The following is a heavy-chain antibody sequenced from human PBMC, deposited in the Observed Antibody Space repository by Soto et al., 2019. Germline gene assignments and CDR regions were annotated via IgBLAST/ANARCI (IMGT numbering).Heavy chain of an antibody. J-gene: IGHJ4*02. CDR2: VSHDGRNT. V-gene: IGHV3-30*18. CDR3: AKGGRQWLVTSDFNY. D-gene: IGHD6-19*01. CDR1: GFTASDYA. Sequence: VQLVESGGGVVQPGRSLRLSCAASGFTASDYAMHWVRQAPGKGLEWMAVVSHDGRNTHYADSVKGRFTISRDSSKNTVSLEMTSLRAEDTAVYYCAKGGRQWLVTSDFNYWGQGALVTVSS.